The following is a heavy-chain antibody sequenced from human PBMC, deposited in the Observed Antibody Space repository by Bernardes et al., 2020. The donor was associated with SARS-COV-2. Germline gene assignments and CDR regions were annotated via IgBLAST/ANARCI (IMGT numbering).Heavy chain of an antibody. D-gene: IGHD3-22*01. V-gene: IGHV4-59*01. CDR1: VGSISSYY. J-gene: IGHJ5*02. CDR2: ISDSGST. CDR3: AREDSSGYFVWFDP. Sequence: LSITCTVSVGSISSYYWSWIRQPPGKGLEWIGYISDSGSTNYNPSLKSRVTISEDTSKNQFSLKLSSVTAADTAVYYCAREDSSGYFVWFDPWGQGTLVTVSS.